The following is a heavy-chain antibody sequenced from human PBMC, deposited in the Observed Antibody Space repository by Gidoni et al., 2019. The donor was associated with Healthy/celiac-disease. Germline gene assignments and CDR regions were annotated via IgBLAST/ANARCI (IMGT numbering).Heavy chain of an antibody. Sequence: EVQLVESGGGLVQPGGSLRLSCAAYGFTFSNYEINWFRQAPGKGLEWVSSSSSSGDTINYAESVKGRFTISRDNAKNSLYLQMNSLRAEDTAVYYCARDPRGSRDYWGQGTLVTVSS. CDR1: GFTFSNYE. CDR2: SSSSGDTI. CDR3: ARDPRGSRDY. J-gene: IGHJ4*02. V-gene: IGHV3-48*03. D-gene: IGHD2-2*01.